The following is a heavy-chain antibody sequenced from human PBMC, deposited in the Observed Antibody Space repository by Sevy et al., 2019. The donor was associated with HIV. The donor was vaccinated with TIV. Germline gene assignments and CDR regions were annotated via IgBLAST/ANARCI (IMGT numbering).Heavy chain of an antibody. CDR1: GGSINSGGYY. CDR2: IYYSGSA. CDR3: XXXXXXXXXXPYYFDY. J-gene: IGHJ4*02. V-gene: IGHV4-31*03. Sequence: SETLSLTCTVSGGSINSGGYYWSWIRQHPGKGLEWIGYIYYSGSAYYNPSLKSRVTISVDTPKKNQFSLKLRSVTAXXXXXXXXXXXXXXXXXXPYYFDYWGQGTPVTVSS.